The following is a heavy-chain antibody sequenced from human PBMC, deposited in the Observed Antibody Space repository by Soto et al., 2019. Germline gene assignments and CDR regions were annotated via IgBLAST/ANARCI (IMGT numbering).Heavy chain of an antibody. J-gene: IGHJ5*02. Sequence: GGSLRLSCAASGFTFSSYGMHWVRQAPGKGLEWVAVISYDGSNKYYADSVKGRFTISRDNSKNTLYLQMNSLRAEDTAVYYCAKDKNTAMVWATGMDNWFDPWGQGTLVTVSS. D-gene: IGHD5-18*01. CDR3: AKDKNTAMVWATGMDNWFDP. V-gene: IGHV3-30*18. CDR1: GFTFSSYG. CDR2: ISYDGSNK.